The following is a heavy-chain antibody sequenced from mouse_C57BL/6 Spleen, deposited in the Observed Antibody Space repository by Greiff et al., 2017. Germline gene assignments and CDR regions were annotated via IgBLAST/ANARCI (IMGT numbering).Heavy chain of an antibody. CDR2: FYPGSGSI. CDR1: GYTFTEYT. V-gene: IGHV1-62-2*01. D-gene: IGHD4-1*01. CDR3: ARPEGRFPILTGFDY. J-gene: IGHJ2*01. Sequence: QVQLKESGAELVKPGASVKLSCKASGYTFTEYTIHWVKQRSGQGLEWIGWFYPGSGSIKYNEKFKDKATLTADKSSSPVYMELSRLTSEDSAVYFCARPEGRFPILTGFDYWGQGTTLTVSS.